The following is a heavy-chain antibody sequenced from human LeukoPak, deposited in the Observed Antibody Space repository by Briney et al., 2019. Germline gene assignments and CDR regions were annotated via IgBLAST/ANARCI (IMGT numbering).Heavy chain of an antibody. V-gene: IGHV4-31*03. J-gene: IGHJ5*02. CDR1: GGSISSGGYY. Sequence: PSQTLSLTCTVSGGSISSGGYYWSWIRQHPGKGLEWIGYIYYRGNTYYNPSLKSGFSISVDMSKNQFSLKLSSVTAADTAVYYCARLETSFDPWGQGTLVTVSS. CDR2: IYYRGNT. CDR3: ARLETSFDP.